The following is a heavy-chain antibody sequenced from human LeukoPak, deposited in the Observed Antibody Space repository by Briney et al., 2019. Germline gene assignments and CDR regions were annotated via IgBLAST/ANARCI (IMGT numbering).Heavy chain of an antibody. CDR2: INHSGCT. CDR3: ARDFPHYYDSSGYHYYFDY. V-gene: IGHV4-34*01. D-gene: IGHD3-22*01. J-gene: IGHJ4*02. CDR1: GGSFSGYY. Sequence: SETLSLTCAVYGGSFSGYYWSWIRQPPGKGLEWIGEINHSGCTNYNPSLKSRVTIPVDTSKNQFSLKLSSVTAADTAVYYCARDFPHYYDSSGYHYYFDYWGQGTLVTVSS.